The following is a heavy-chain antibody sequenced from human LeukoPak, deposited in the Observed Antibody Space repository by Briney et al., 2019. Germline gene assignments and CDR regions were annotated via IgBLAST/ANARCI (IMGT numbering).Heavy chain of an antibody. CDR3: ARNNGMGV. CDR2: VNRDGSET. CDR1: GFALSSHW. Sequence: GGSLKLSCAASGFALSSHWMTWVRQVPGRGPEWVANVNRDGSETYYLDSVKGRFTISKDNAKNSLYLQMNSLRAEDTALYHCARNNGMGVWGQGTTVIVSS. J-gene: IGHJ6*02. V-gene: IGHV3-7*03.